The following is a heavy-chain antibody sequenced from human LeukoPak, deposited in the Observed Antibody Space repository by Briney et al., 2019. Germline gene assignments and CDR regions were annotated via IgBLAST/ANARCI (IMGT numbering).Heavy chain of an antibody. Sequence: SGTLSLTCAVSGGSISSSNWWSWVRQPPGKGLEWIREIHHSGNTNYKSSLKSRVTLSADKSANQFSLKLSSVTATDTAVYYCARGAMYFDGSGYGHLDVWGQGTTVTVSS. J-gene: IGHJ6*02. D-gene: IGHD3-22*01. CDR2: IHHSGNT. CDR1: GGSISSSNW. V-gene: IGHV4-4*02. CDR3: ARGAMYFDGSGYGHLDV.